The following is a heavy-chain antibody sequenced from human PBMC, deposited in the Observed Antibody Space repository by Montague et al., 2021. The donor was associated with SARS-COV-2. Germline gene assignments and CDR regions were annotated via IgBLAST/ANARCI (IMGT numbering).Heavy chain of an antibody. CDR3: ARDFGESRDH. D-gene: IGHD3-10*01. V-gene: IGHV3-53*01. CDR1: GFTVSSNY. J-gene: IGHJ4*02. CDR2: IYSSGRT. Sequence: SLRLSCAASGFTVSSNYMSWVRQAPGKGLEWVSLIYSSGRTSYADSVKGRFTMSRVNSKNTLYLQMNSLRAEDTAVYYCARDFGESRDHWGQGTLVTASS.